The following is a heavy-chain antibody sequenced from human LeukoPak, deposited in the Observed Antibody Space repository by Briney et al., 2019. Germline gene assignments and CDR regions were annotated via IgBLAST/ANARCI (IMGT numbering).Heavy chain of an antibody. CDR3: ARGYCSGGSCYSVGSYYFDY. V-gene: IGHV4-59*08. CDR1: GGSISSYY. D-gene: IGHD2-15*01. J-gene: IGHJ4*02. CDR2: IYYSGST. Sequence: SETLSLTCTVSGGSISSYYWSWIRQPPGKGLEWIRYIYYSGSTNYNPSLKSRVTISVDTSKNQFSLKLSSVTAADTAVYYCARGYCSGGSCYSVGSYYFDYWGQGTLVTVSS.